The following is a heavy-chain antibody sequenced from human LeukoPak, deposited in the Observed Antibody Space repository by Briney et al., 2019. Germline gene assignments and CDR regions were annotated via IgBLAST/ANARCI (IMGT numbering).Heavy chain of an antibody. J-gene: IGHJ4*02. D-gene: IGHD2-15*01. CDR1: GGTFSNFG. CDR3: AREGFCVGDTCHGRDKVLDY. Sequence: SVKVSCKASGGTFSNFGITWVRQAPGQGLEWVGRVISIFGTPNYAQKFQGRVTITTDESTSTAYMDLYSLRSEDTAVYYCAREGFCVGDTCHGRDKVLDYWGQGTLVTVSS. CDR2: VISIFGTP. V-gene: IGHV1-69*05.